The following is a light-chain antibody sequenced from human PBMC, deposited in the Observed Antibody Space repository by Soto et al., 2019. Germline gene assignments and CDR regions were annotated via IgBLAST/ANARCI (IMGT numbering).Light chain of an antibody. CDR2: DVT. Sequence: QSVLTQPASVSGSPGQSITISCTGTSSDVGRYNYVSWYQQHPGKAPKLMIYDVTNRPSGVSNRFSGSKSGNTASLTISGLQAEDEADYYCSSYTSSYTDVFVTGTKVTVL. J-gene: IGLJ1*01. CDR1: SSDVGRYNY. CDR3: SSYTSSYTDV. V-gene: IGLV2-14*01.